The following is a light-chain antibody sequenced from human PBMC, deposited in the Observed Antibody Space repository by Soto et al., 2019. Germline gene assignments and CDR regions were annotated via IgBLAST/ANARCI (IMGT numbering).Light chain of an antibody. V-gene: IGKV3-15*01. Sequence: EVVMTQSPATLSVSPGERATLSCRASHSVSNNLAWYQHKPGQAPRLLIYGASTRATGIPARFSCSGSGTEFTITISSLQSEDFAIFYCQQYNYWPETFGPGTKVDIK. CDR1: HSVSNN. CDR2: GAS. J-gene: IGKJ3*01. CDR3: QQYNYWPET.